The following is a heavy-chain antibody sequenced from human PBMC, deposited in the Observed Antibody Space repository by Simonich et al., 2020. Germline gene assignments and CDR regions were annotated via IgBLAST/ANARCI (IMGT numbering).Heavy chain of an antibody. Sequence: QVQLQESGPGLVTPSATLSLTCAVSGYSISSGYYWGWIRQPPGKGLEWIGSIYHSGRTYYNPSLKSRVTISVDTSKNQFSLKLSSVTAADTAVYYCARDRDGDYDYWGQGTLVTVSS. CDR2: IYHSGRT. J-gene: IGHJ4*02. CDR1: GYSISSGYY. D-gene: IGHD4-17*01. CDR3: ARDRDGDYDY. V-gene: IGHV4-38-2*02.